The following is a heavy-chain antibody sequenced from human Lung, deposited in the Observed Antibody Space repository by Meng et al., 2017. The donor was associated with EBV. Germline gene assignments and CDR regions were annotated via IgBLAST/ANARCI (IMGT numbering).Heavy chain of an antibody. V-gene: IGHV1-18*01. D-gene: IGHD6-13*01. CDR1: GFIFTSYA. CDR3: AASSSSWYQNWFDP. Sequence: QVQMVQSGAGVKKPGASGKVSCEASGFIFTSYAISWVRQAPGQGLQYMGWISAYNGNTNYAQKLQGRVTMTTDTSTSTAYMELRSLRSDDTAVYYCAASSSSWYQNWFDPWGQGTLVTVSS. CDR2: ISAYNGNT. J-gene: IGHJ5*02.